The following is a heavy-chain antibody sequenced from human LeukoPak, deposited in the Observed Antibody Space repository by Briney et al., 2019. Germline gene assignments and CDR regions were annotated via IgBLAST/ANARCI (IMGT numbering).Heavy chain of an antibody. CDR3: ARVGLGYGDPIDY. V-gene: IGHV4-61*01. D-gene: IGHD4-17*01. CDR1: GGSISSGNYY. Sequence: PSETLSLTCTVSGGSISSGNYYWSWIRQPPGKGLEWIGYIYYSGSTNYNPSLKSRVTISVDTSKNQFSLKLSSVTAADTAVYYCARVGLGYGDPIDYWGQGTLVTVSS. J-gene: IGHJ4*02. CDR2: IYYSGST.